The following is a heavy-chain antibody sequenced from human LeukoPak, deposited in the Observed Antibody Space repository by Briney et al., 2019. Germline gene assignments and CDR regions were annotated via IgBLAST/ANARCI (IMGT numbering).Heavy chain of an antibody. CDR1: GYTFTGYY. CDR2: INPNSGGT. Sequence: ASVKVSCKASGYTFTGYYMHWVRQAPGQGLEWMGWINPNSGGTNYAQKFQGRVTMTRDTSISTAYMELSRLRSDDTAVYYCARDSGDSSGLHFDYWGQGTLVTVSS. CDR3: ARDSGDSSGLHFDY. D-gene: IGHD3-22*01. V-gene: IGHV1-2*02. J-gene: IGHJ4*02.